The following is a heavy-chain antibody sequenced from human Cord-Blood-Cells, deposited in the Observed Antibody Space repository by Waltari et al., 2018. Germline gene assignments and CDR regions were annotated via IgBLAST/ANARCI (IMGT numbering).Heavy chain of an antibody. CDR3: ARRLQYMYVPYNWFDP. CDR2: IYYSGSP. V-gene: IGHV4-39*01. Sequence: QLQLQESGPGLVKPSETLSLTCTVSGGSISSSSYYWGWIRQPPGKGLGWIGSIYYSGSPYYNPSLKGRVTISVDTSKNQFSLKLSSVTAADTAVYYCARRLQYMYVPYNWFDPWGQGTLVTVSS. CDR1: GGSISSSSYY. D-gene: IGHD2-8*01. J-gene: IGHJ5*02.